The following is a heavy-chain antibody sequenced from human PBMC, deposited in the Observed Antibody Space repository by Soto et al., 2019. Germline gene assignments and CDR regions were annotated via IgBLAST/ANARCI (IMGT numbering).Heavy chain of an antibody. V-gene: IGHV3-33*01. Sequence: QMQLVESGGGVVQPGRSLRLSCAASGFTFRSYGIHWVRQAPGKGLEWVALIWFDGSKKYYVDSVKGRFAVSRDNSKNTLYLQMNRVRVEDTAVYYCARDRLVPYGYGMDVWGQGTTVTVSS. D-gene: IGHD2-2*01. CDR1: GFTFRSYG. J-gene: IGHJ6*02. CDR2: IWFDGSKK. CDR3: ARDRLVPYGYGMDV.